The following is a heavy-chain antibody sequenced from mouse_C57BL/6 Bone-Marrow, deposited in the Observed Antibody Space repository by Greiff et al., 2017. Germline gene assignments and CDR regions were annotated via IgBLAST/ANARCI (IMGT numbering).Heavy chain of an antibody. J-gene: IGHJ3*01. Sequence: QVQLQQSGAELVKPGASVKMYCKASGYTFTTYPIEWMKQNHGKSLEWIGNFHPYNDDTKYNEKFKGKATLTVEKSSSTVYLELSRLTSDDSAVYYCAKKPYYGNYCAYWGQGTLVTVSA. D-gene: IGHD2-10*01. V-gene: IGHV1-47*01. CDR3: AKKPYYGNYCAY. CDR2: FHPYNDDT. CDR1: GYTFTTYP.